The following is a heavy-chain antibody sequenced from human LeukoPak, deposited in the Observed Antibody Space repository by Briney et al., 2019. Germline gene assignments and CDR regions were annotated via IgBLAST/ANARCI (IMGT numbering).Heavy chain of an antibody. CDR2: ISSDGNDK. CDR1: GVTFSSYG. V-gene: IGHV3-30*03. Sequence: GGSLRLSCAASGVTFSSYGMHWVRQAPGKGLEWVALISSDGNDKLYGDSVKGRFTISRDDSKSTLYLQMNSLRAEDAAVYYCTTKVIRGNSGDDYDDWGQGTLVTVSS. D-gene: IGHD5-12*01. J-gene: IGHJ4*02. CDR3: TTKVIRGNSGDDYDD.